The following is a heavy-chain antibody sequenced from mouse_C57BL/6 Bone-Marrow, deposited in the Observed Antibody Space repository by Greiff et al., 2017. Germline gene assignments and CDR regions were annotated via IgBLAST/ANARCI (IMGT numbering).Heavy chain of an antibody. CDR1: GYTFTDSY. J-gene: IGHJ3*01. CDR3: ASETAAWFAY. V-gene: IGHV1-19*01. CDR2: INPYNGGT. Sequence: VQLQQSGPVLVKPGASVKMSCKASGYTFTDSYMNWVKQSHGKSLEWIGVINPYNGGTSYNQKFKGKATLTVDKSSSTAYMELNSLTSEDSAVYYCASETAAWFAYWGQGTLVTVSA.